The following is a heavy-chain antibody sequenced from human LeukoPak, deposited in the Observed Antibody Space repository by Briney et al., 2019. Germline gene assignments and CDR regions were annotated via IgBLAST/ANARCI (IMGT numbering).Heavy chain of an antibody. D-gene: IGHD3-22*01. CDR1: GYTFTSYG. Sequence: ASVKVSCKASGYTFTSYGISWVRQAPGQGLEWMGWISAYNGNTNYAQKLQGRVTMTTDTSTSTAYMELRSLRSDDTAVYYCARESHYCDSSGDFQHWGQGTLVTVSS. CDR2: ISAYNGNT. V-gene: IGHV1-18*01. CDR3: ARESHYCDSSGDFQH. J-gene: IGHJ1*01.